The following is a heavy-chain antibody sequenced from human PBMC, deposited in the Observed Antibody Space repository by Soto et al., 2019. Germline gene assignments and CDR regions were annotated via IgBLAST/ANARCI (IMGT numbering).Heavy chain of an antibody. CDR3: ARTNCSTYPTCYYYMDV. J-gene: IGHJ6*03. D-gene: IGHD2-15*01. Sequence: SETLSLTCAVYGGSFSGYYWSWIRQPPGKGLEWIGEINHSGSTNYNPSLKSRVTISVDTSKNQFSLKLSSVTAADTAVYYCARTNCSTYPTCYYYMDVWGKGTTVTVSS. CDR1: GGSFSGYY. CDR2: INHSGST. V-gene: IGHV4-34*01.